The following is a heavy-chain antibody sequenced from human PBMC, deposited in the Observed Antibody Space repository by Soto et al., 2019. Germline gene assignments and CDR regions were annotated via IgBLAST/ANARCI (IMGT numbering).Heavy chain of an antibody. V-gene: IGHV4-30-4*01. CDR1: GDSISSGDYS. CDR3: ARGVTVFGLVSRFWFDP. D-gene: IGHD3-3*01. CDR2: IYNSGIT. Sequence: SETLSLTCTVSGDSISSGDYSWSWVRQSPGKGLEWIGHIYNSGITYYNPSLKSRVVISIDTSRNQFSLRLNSLTAADRAVYFCARGVTVFGLVSRFWFDPWGQGTVVTVS. J-gene: IGHJ5*02.